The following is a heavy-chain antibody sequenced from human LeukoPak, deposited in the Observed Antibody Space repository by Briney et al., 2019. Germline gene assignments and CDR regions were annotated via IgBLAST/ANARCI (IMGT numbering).Heavy chain of an antibody. CDR3: ARSSASIVVVPAAMHYYYGMDV. V-gene: IGHV1-69*13. CDR2: IIPIFGTA. D-gene: IGHD2-2*01. J-gene: IGHJ6*04. CDR1: GGTFSSYA. Sequence: GASVKVSCKASGGTFSSYAISWVRQAPGQGLEWMGGIIPIFGTANYAQKFQGRVTITADESTSTAYMELSSLRSEDTAVYYYARSSASIVVVPAAMHYYYGMDVWGKGTTVTVSS.